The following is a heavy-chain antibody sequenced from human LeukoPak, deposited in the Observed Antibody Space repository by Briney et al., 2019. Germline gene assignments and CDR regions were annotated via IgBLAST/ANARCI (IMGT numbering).Heavy chain of an antibody. CDR2: INHSGST. J-gene: IGHJ6*02. CDR3: ARRRYCSGGSCRHHHYYYYGMDV. CDR1: GGSISSHY. D-gene: IGHD2-15*01. Sequence: PSETPSLTCTVSGGSISSHYWSWIRQPAGKGLEWIGEINHSGSTNYNPSLKSRVTISVDTSKNQFSLKLSSVTAADTAVYYCARRRYCSGGSCRHHHYYYYGMDVWGQGTTVTVSS. V-gene: IGHV4-34*01.